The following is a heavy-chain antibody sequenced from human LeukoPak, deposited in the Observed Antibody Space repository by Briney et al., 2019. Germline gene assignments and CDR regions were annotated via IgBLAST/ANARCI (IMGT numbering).Heavy chain of an antibody. CDR1: GFTFSSYW. Sequence: GGSPRLSCAASGFTFSSYWMSWVRQAPGKGLEWVANIKQDGSEKYYVDSVKGRFTISRDNAKNSLYLQMNSLRAEDTAVYYCASGYCSSTSCDYYGMDVWGQGTTVTVSS. CDR2: IKQDGSEK. D-gene: IGHD2-2*01. CDR3: ASGYCSSTSCDYYGMDV. V-gene: IGHV3-7*01. J-gene: IGHJ6*02.